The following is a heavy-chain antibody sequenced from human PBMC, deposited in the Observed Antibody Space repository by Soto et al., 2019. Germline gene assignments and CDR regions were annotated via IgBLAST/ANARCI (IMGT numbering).Heavy chain of an antibody. Sequence: QVQLVQSGAEVKKPGASVKVSCKASGYTFTSYDINWVRQATGQGLEWMGWMNPNSGNTGYAQKGQGRATMTRNNSVSTAYMELSSLRSEDTAVYYCARGGIAVATLPEGHWGQGTLGTVSS. CDR3: ARGGIAVATLPEGH. CDR2: MNPNSGNT. J-gene: IGHJ4*02. CDR1: GYTFTSYD. V-gene: IGHV1-8*01. D-gene: IGHD6-19*01.